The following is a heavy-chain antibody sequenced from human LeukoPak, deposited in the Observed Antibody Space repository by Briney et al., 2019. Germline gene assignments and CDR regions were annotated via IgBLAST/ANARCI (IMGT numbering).Heavy chain of an antibody. D-gene: IGHD1-26*01. V-gene: IGHV1-69*13. CDR2: IIPIFGTA. CDR1: GYTFTSYY. Sequence: SVKVSCKASGYTFTSYYMHWVRQAPGQGLEWMGGIIPIFGTANYAQKFQGRVTITADESTSTAYMELSSLRSEDTAVYYCARRNGEWELNYYFDYWGQGTLVTVSS. J-gene: IGHJ4*02. CDR3: ARRNGEWELNYYFDY.